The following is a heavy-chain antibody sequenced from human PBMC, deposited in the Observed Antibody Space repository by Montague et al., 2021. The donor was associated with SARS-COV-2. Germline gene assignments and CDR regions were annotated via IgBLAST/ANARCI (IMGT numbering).Heavy chain of an antibody. CDR3: ATTVGRVGIDS. V-gene: IGHV4-4*02. J-gene: IGHJ4*02. Sequence: SETLSLTCDVSGGSIGSTNWWSWVRQSPGKGLEWIGEIYHTGSSNYKPSLQSRVSISIDTSKNQFSLKLSSVTVADTAVYYCATTVGRVGIDSWGQGTLVTVSS. CDR2: IYHTGSS. D-gene: IGHD1-26*01. CDR1: GGSIGSTNW.